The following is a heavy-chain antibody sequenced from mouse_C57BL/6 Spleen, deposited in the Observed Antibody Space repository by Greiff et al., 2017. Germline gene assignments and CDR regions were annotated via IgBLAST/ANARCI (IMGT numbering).Heavy chain of an antibody. CDR2: ISDGGSYT. J-gene: IGHJ2*01. D-gene: IGHD4-1*02. CDR1: GFTFSSYA. V-gene: IGHV5-4*01. CDR3: ARDWDSTGTLDY. Sequence: EVKLVESGGGLVKPGGSLKLSCAASGFTFSSYAMSWVRQTPEKRLEWVATISDGGSYTYYPDNVKGRFTISRDNAKNNLYLQMSHLKSDDTAMYYCARDWDSTGTLDYWGQGTTLTVSS.